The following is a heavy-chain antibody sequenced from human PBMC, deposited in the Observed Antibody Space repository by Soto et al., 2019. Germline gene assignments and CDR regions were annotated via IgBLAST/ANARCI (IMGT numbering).Heavy chain of an antibody. V-gene: IGHV1-69*01. CDR3: AAELGFGKLSVV. CDR1: GDTFQHCV. CDR2: IIPLFGTT. D-gene: IGHD3-10*01. J-gene: IGHJ6*02. Sequence: QVQVVQSGVEVRRPGSSVKVSCKASGDTFQHCVISWVRQAPGQGLEWMGGIIPLFGTTDFAQRFQGRLTITTDESTTTAYMELSRLRSEATATYYCAAELGFGKLSVVWGQGTTVIVSS.